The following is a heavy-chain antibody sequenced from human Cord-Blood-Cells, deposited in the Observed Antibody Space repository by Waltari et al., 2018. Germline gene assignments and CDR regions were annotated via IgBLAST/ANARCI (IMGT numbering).Heavy chain of an antibody. CDR1: GFTFSSYS. CDR3: ARSPNWYFDY. V-gene: IGHV3-21*01. D-gene: IGHD7-27*01. Sequence: EVQLVESGGDLVKPGGSLRLSCAASGFTFSSYSMNWVRQAPGKGLESVSSMSSGSSYRYYADSVKGRFTISRDNAKNSLYLQMNSLRAEDTAVYYCARSPNWYFDYWGQGTLVTVSS. J-gene: IGHJ4*02. CDR2: MSSGSSYR.